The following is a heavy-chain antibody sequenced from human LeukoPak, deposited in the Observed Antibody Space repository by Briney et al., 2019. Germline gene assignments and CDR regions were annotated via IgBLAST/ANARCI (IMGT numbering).Heavy chain of an antibody. CDR1: GDSISNDY. CDR3: AGPRFDY. J-gene: IGHJ4*02. CDR2: IYGSGRT. Sequence: PSETLSLTCTVSGDSISNDYWTWIRQPPGKGLEWIGLIYGSGRTNYNPSLKSRLTISLDTSKNQFSLKMNSVTAADTAFYYCAGPRFDYWGQGILVTVSS. V-gene: IGHV4-4*09.